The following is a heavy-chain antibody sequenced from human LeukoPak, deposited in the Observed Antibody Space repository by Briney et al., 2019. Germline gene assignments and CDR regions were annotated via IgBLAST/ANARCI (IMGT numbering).Heavy chain of an antibody. J-gene: IGHJ6*03. CDR2: IYYSGIT. Sequence: SETLSLTCTVSGGSISSYYWSWIRQPPGKGLEWIGYIYYSGITNYNPSLKSRVTISVDTSKNQFSLKLSSVTAADTAVYYCARGFPLWQYSSSWWRGYMDVWGKGTTVTVSS. CDR1: GGSISSYY. D-gene: IGHD6-13*01. CDR3: ARGFPLWQYSSSWWRGYMDV. V-gene: IGHV4-59*12.